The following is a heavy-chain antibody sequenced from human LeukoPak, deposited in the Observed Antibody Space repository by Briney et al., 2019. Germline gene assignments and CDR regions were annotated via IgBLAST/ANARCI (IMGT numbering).Heavy chain of an antibody. Sequence: SETLSLTCSVSGGSNTNYYWTWIRQPPGKGLEWIGYTYNSGSTNYNPSLKSRVTISVDTSKNQFSLKLSSVTAADTAVYYCASGGGWYYFDYWGQGTLVTVSS. CDR3: ASGGGWYYFDY. J-gene: IGHJ4*02. CDR1: GGSNTNYY. D-gene: IGHD6-19*01. CDR2: TYNSGST. V-gene: IGHV4-59*01.